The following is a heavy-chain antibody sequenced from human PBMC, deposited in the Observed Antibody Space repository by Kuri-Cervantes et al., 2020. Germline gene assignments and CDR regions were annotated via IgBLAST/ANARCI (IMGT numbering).Heavy chain of an antibody. CDR2: INPNSGGT. D-gene: IGHD1-20*01. CDR1: GYTFTSYG. V-gene: IGHV1-2*02. Sequence: ASVKVSCKASGYTFTSYGISWVRQAPGQGLEWMGWINPNSGGTNYAQKFQGRVTMTRDTSISTAYMELSSLRSEDTAVYYCASSVLITASDAFDIWGQGTLVTVSS. J-gene: IGHJ3*02. CDR3: ASSVLITASDAFDI.